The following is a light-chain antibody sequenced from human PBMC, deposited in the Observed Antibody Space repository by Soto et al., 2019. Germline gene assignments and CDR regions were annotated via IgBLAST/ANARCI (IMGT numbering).Light chain of an antibody. V-gene: IGKV1-9*01. Sequence: DIQLTQSRSFLSASVGDRVTITCRASQGISSYLAWYQQKLGKAPKLLIYVASSLQSGVPSRFSGSGSGTEFTLTISSLQPEDFATYYCQQFNSYPLTFGGGTKVEIK. J-gene: IGKJ4*01. CDR2: VAS. CDR1: QGISSY. CDR3: QQFNSYPLT.